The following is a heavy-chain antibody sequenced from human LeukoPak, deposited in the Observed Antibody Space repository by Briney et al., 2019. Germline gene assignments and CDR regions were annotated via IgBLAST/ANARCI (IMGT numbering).Heavy chain of an antibody. CDR1: GFTFSYYI. D-gene: IGHD3-22*01. J-gene: IGHJ4*02. CDR3: ARDSEERGYYLADFDY. V-gene: IGHV3-69-1*01. CDR2: ITSNGSI. Sequence: GGSLRLSCAASGFTFSYYIMNWVRQAPGKGLEWVPSITSNGSIYYADSVKGRFTISRDNAKNSLYLQMNSLRADDTAVYYCARDSEERGYYLADFDYWGQGTLVTVSS.